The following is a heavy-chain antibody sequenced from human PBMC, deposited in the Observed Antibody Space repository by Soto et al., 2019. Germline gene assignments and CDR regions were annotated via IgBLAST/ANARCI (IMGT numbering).Heavy chain of an antibody. Sequence: SETLSLTCAVSGGSISDNNWWSWVRQPPGKGLEWIGEIFHSGSTNYNPSLRSRVTMSMDKSKNQFSLTLSSVTAADTAVYYCARNVSPELNFKHWGQGILVTVSS. D-gene: IGHD1-26*01. CDR2: IFHSGST. V-gene: IGHV4-4*02. CDR3: ARNVSPELNFKH. J-gene: IGHJ1*01. CDR1: GGSISDNNW.